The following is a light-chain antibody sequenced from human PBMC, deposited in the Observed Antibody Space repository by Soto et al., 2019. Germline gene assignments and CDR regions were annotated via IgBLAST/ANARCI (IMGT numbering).Light chain of an antibody. J-gene: IGKJ1*01. CDR1: QSVSRN. CDR2: GAS. CDR3: QQYDNWPTWT. V-gene: IGKV3-15*01. Sequence: EIVMTQSPATLSGSPGGRATLSCRASQSVSRNLAWYQQKPGQAPRLLIFGASTRATGIPARFSGSGSGTEFTLTISRLQSEDFAVYYCQQYDNWPTWTFGQGTKVEIK.